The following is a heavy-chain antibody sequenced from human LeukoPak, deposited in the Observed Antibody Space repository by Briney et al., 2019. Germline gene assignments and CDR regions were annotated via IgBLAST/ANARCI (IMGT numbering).Heavy chain of an antibody. D-gene: IGHD6-19*01. Sequence: PGGSLRLSCTASGLTFTYYAMTWVRQAPGKVLEWVSLISGSGGSAKYADSVKGRFTISRDNSKNTLFLQMSSLRAEDTAIYYCAKVGSSGWYAMDVWGRGTSVTVS. CDR1: GLTFTYYA. V-gene: IGHV3-23*01. J-gene: IGHJ6*02. CDR3: AKVGSSGWYAMDV. CDR2: ISGSGGSA.